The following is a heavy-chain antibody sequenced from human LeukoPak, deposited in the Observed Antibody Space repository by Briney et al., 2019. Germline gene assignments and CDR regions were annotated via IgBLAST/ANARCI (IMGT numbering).Heavy chain of an antibody. CDR3: ARDLRFLEWLSYFDY. CDR1: GYTFTSYG. D-gene: IGHD3-3*01. V-gene: IGHV1-18*01. Sequence: GASVKVSCKASGYTFTSYGISWVRQAPGQGLEWMGWISTYNGNTNYAQKLQGRVTMTTYTSTSTAYMELRSLRSDDTAVYYCARDLRFLEWLSYFDYWGQGTLVTVSS. CDR2: ISTYNGNT. J-gene: IGHJ4*02.